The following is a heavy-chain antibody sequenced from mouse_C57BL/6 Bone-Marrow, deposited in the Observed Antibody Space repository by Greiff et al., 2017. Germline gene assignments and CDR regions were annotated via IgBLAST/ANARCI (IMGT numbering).Heavy chain of an antibody. V-gene: IGHV3-1*01. CDR2: ISYSGST. CDR1: GYSITSGYD. CDR3: ARVEDGYYVWFAY. Sequence: DVMLVESGPGMVKPSQSLSLTCTVTGYSITSGYDWHWIRHFPGNKLEWMGYISYSGSTNYNPSLKSRISITHDTSKNHFFLKLNSVTTEDTATYYCARVEDGYYVWFAYWGQGTLVTVSA. J-gene: IGHJ3*01. D-gene: IGHD2-3*01.